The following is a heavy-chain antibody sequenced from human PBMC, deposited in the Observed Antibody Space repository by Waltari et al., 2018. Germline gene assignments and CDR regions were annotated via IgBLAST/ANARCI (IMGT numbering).Heavy chain of an antibody. CDR2: ISGNSADI. CDR1: GFTFSFHA. J-gene: IGHJ4*02. CDR3: AKDRGYEFPYYSDC. Sequence: EVQLLQSGGGLVQPGGSLRLSCEASGFTFSFHAMTWVRPAPGKGLEWVSIISGNSADIYYADSVKGRFTISRDNSRNTLYLQMNSVRAEDTAVYYCAKDRGYEFPYYSDCWGQGTLVTVSS. V-gene: IGHV3-23*01. D-gene: IGHD6-13*01.